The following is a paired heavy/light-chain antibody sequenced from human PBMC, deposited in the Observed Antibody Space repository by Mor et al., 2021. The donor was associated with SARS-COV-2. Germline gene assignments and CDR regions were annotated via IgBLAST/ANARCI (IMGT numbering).Heavy chain of an antibody. CDR3: ARDRVGATTSHYYYYYGMDV. V-gene: IGHV1-69*01. CDR1: GGTFSSYA. J-gene: IGHJ6*02. Sequence: QVQLVQSGAEVKKPGSSVKVSCKASGGTFSSYAISWVRQAPGQGLEWMGGIIPIFGTANYAQKFQGRVTITADESTSTAYMELSSLRSEDTAVYYCARDRVGATTSHYYYYYGMDVWGQGTTVTVSS. D-gene: IGHD1-26*01. CDR2: IIPIFGTA.
Light chain of an antibody. CDR1: QDISNY. CDR2: DAS. J-gene: IGKJ2*01. V-gene: IGKV1-33*01. Sequence: DIQMTQSPSSLSASVGDRVTITCQASQDISNYLNWYQQKPGKAPKLLIYDASNLETGVPSRFSGSGSGTDFTFTISSLQPEDIATYYCQQYDNLPTFGQGTKLEIK. CDR3: QQYDNLPT.